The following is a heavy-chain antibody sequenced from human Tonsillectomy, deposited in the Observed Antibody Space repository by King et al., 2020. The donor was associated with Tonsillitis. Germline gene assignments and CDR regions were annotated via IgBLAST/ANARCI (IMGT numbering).Heavy chain of an antibody. CDR2: ISGSGGST. CDR3: AKDRRSDASQPFAFDI. V-gene: IGHV3-23*04. D-gene: IGHD1-26*01. Sequence: VQLVESGGGLVQPGGSLRLSCAASGFTFSSYAMSWVRQAPGKGLEWVSAISGSGGSTYYAESVKGRFTISRDNSKNTLYLQMNSLRAEDTAVYYCAKDRRSDASQPFAFDIWGQGTMVTVSS. CDR1: GFTFSSYA. J-gene: IGHJ3*02.